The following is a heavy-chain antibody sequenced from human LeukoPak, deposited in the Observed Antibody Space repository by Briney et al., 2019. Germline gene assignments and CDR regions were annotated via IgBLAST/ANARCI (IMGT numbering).Heavy chain of an antibody. CDR3: ARGAYYYDSSGLGRFDY. CDR2: IYTSGST. CDR1: GGSISSYY. D-gene: IGHD3-22*01. J-gene: IGHJ4*02. Sequence: SETLSLTCTVSGGSISSYYWSWIRQPAGKGLEWIGRIYTSGSTNYNPSLKSRVTMSVDTSKNQFSLKLSSVTAADTAVYYCARGAYYYDSSGLGRFDYWGQGTLVTVSS. V-gene: IGHV4-4*07.